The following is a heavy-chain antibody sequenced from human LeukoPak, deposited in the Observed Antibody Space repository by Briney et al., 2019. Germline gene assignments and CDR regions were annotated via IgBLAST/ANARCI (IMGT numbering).Heavy chain of an antibody. V-gene: IGHV1-2*02. CDR2: INPNSGGT. Sequence: SVKVSCKASGYIFTGYYMHWVRRAAAQGLEVLGWINPNSGGTNYAQKFQGGRTMTSDTSISTAYMAQRKLRCDDTAVYYCSREGGWWEQGEGIDYWGQGTLVTVSS. CDR1: GYIFTGYY. D-gene: IGHD1-26*01. CDR3: SREGGWWEQGEGIDY. J-gene: IGHJ4*02.